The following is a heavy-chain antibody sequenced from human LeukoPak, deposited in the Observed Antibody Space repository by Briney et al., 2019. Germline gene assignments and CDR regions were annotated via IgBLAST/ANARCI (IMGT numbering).Heavy chain of an antibody. D-gene: IGHD3-10*01. CDR3: ARVGADYCGSGSYRAFDI. Sequence: GGSLGLSCAASGFTFSDYYMSWIRQAPGKGLEWVSYISSSSSYTNYADSVKGRFTISRDNAKNSLYLQMNSLRAEDTAVYYCARVGADYCGSGSYRAFDIWGQGTMVTVSS. CDR2: ISSSSSYT. J-gene: IGHJ3*02. CDR1: GFTFSDYY. V-gene: IGHV3-11*06.